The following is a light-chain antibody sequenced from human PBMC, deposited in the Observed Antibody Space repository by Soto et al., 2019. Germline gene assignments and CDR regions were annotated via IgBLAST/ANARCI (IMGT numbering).Light chain of an antibody. CDR1: SSDVGGYNY. Sequence: QSSLSHPASVSWSPGHSITISCTGTSSDVGGYNYVSWYQQHPGKAPKLMIYEVSNRPSGVSNRFSGSKSGNTASLTISGLQAEDEADYYCSSYTSSTNSVFGTGTKVTVL. CDR2: EVS. CDR3: SSYTSSTNSV. J-gene: IGLJ1*01. V-gene: IGLV2-14*01.